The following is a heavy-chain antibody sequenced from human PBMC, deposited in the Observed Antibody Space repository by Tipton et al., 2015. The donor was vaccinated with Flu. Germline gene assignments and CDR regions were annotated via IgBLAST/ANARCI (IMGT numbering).Heavy chain of an antibody. CDR1: GFTFSRYW. J-gene: IGHJ5*02. D-gene: IGHD4-11*01. CDR2: VSRSGST. CDR3: ARRDYTNYVSDPKSWFDP. Sequence: LRLSCEASGFTFSRYWMNWVRQVPGKGLEWIGTVSRSGSTIYSPSLKSRVTISIDRSKNQFSLNLKSVTAADMAVYYCARRDYTNYVSDPKSWFDPWGQGTLVAVSS. V-gene: IGHV4-59*08.